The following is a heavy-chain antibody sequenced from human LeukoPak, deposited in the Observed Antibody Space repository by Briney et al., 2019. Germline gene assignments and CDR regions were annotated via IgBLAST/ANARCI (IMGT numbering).Heavy chain of an antibody. CDR2: ISGSGGST. CDR3: AKINRDGYLYYFDY. J-gene: IGHJ4*02. D-gene: IGHD5-24*01. Sequence: KSGGSLRLSCAASGFTFSSCAMSWVRQAPGKGLEWVSAISGSGGSTYYADSVKGRFTISRDNSKNTLYLQMNSLRAEDTAVYYCAKINRDGYLYYFDYWGQGTLVTVSS. CDR1: GFTFSSCA. V-gene: IGHV3-23*01.